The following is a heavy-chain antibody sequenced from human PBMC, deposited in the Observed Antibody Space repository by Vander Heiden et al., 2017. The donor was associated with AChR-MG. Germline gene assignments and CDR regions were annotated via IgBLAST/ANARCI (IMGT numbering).Heavy chain of an antibody. D-gene: IGHD3-22*01. J-gene: IGHJ4*02. Sequence: EVQLVESGGGLVKPGGSLRLSCAASGFTFRSYSMNWVRQAPGKGLEWVSSISSSSSYIYYADSVKGRFTISRDNAKNSLYLQMNSLRAEDTAVYYCASPPYYYDSSGYPFDYWGQGTLVTVSS. CDR3: ASPPYYYDSSGYPFDY. CDR1: GFTFRSYS. V-gene: IGHV3-21*01. CDR2: ISSSSSYI.